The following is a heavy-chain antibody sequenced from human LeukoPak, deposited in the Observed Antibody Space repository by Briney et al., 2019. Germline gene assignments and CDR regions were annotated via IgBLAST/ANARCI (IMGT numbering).Heavy chain of an antibody. V-gene: IGHV1-46*01. Sequence: ASVKVSCKASGYTFTSYYMHWVRQAPGQGLEWMGIINPSGGSTSYAQKFQGRVTMTRDTSTSTVYMELSSLRSEDTAVYYCARVGIAAAGGVTNWFDPWGQGTLVTVSS. CDR2: INPSGGST. J-gene: IGHJ5*02. CDR3: ARVGIAAAGGVTNWFDP. CDR1: GYTFTSYY. D-gene: IGHD6-13*01.